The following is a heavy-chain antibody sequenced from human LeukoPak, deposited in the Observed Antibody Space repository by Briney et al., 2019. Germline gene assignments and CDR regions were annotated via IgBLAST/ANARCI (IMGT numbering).Heavy chain of an antibody. CDR3: ARNARRTYDYVWGSYPDAFDI. CDR1: GFTFSNYW. CDR2: ISSSSSYI. Sequence: GGSLRLSCAASGFTFSNYWMHWVRQAPGKGLEWVSSISSSSSYIYYADSVKGRFTISRDNAKNSLYLQMNSLRAEDTAVYYCARNARRTYDYVWGSYPDAFDIWGQGTRVTVSS. V-gene: IGHV3-21*01. J-gene: IGHJ3*02. D-gene: IGHD3-16*02.